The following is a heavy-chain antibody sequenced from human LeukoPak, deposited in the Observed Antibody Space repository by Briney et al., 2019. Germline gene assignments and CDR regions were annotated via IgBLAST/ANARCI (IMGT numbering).Heavy chain of an antibody. CDR1: GFTFSSYS. J-gene: IGHJ4*02. CDR3: ARERASSSWTLFGY. CDR2: ISSSSSYI. Sequence: GGSLRLSCAASGFTFSSYSMNWVRQAPGKGLEWVSSISSSSSYIYYADSVKGRFTISRDDAKNSLYLQMNSLIAEDTAVYYCARERASSSWTLFGYWGQGTLVPVSS. D-gene: IGHD6-13*01. V-gene: IGHV3-21*01.